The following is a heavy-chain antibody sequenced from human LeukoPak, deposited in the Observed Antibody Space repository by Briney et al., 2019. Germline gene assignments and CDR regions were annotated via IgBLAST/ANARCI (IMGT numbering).Heavy chain of an antibody. Sequence: SETLSLTCTVSGGSISSSSYYWSWIRQPPGKGLEWIGEINHSGSTNYNPSLKSRVTISVDTSKNQFSLQLNSVTPEDTAVYYCARVPAAVINDAFDIWGQGTMVTVSS. J-gene: IGHJ3*02. D-gene: IGHD6-13*01. CDR3: ARVPAAVINDAFDI. CDR1: GGSISSSSYY. CDR2: INHSGST. V-gene: IGHV4-39*07.